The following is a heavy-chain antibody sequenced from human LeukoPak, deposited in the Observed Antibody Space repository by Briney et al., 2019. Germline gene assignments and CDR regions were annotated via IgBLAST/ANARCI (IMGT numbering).Heavy chain of an antibody. D-gene: IGHD3-10*01. V-gene: IGHV5-51*01. CDR1: GYSFTSYR. J-gene: IGHJ6*02. Sequence: GESLKISCKGSGYSFTSYRIGWVRQMPGKGLEWMGIIYPGDSDTRYSPSFQGQVTISADKSISTAYLQWSSLKASDTAMYYCAIHVGKGSGSSDYYYYGMDVWGQGTTVTVSS. CDR3: AIHVGKGSGSSDYYYYGMDV. CDR2: IYPGDSDT.